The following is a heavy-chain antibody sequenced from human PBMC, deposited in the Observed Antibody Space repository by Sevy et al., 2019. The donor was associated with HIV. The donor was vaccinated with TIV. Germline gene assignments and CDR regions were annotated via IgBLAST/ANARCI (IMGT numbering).Heavy chain of an antibody. Sequence: SETLSLTCAVSGGSISSGGYSWSWIRQPPGKDLEWIGYIYHSGSTYYNPSLKSRVTISVDRSKNQFSLKLSSVTAADTAVYYCARGTGVLNYYYYMDVWGKGTTVTVSS. CDR2: IYHSGST. CDR3: ARGTGVLNYYYYMDV. CDR1: GGSISSGGYS. V-gene: IGHV4-30-2*01. D-gene: IGHD3-10*01. J-gene: IGHJ6*03.